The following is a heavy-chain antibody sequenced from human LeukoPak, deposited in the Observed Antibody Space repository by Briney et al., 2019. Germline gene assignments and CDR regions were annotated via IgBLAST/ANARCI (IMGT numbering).Heavy chain of an antibody. Sequence: GGSLRLSCAASGFTFSTHWMHWVRQVPGRGPVWVYLADGGGSSTSYADSVKGRFSISRDNAKSTLYLQMNGLRAEDTAVYYCARGPGSSGGAYVGDYWGHGTLVTVSS. CDR1: GFTFSTHW. V-gene: IGHV3-74*01. CDR3: ARGPGSSGGAYVGDY. D-gene: IGHD3-22*01. CDR2: ADGGGSST. J-gene: IGHJ4*01.